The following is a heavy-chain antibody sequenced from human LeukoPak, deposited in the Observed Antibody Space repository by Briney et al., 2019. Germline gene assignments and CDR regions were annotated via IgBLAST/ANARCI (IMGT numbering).Heavy chain of an antibody. Sequence: SVKVSCKASGGTLSSYTISWVRQAPGQGLEWMGRIIPILGIANYAQKFQGRVTITADKSTSTAYMELSSLRSEDTAVYYCARADYGGNSEAAFDIWGQGTMVTVSS. CDR1: GGTLSSYT. V-gene: IGHV1-69*02. J-gene: IGHJ3*02. CDR3: ARADYGGNSEAAFDI. D-gene: IGHD4-23*01. CDR2: IIPILGIA.